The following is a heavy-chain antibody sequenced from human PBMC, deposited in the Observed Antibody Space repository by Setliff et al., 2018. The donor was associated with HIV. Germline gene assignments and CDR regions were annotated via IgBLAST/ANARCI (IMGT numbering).Heavy chain of an antibody. CDR2: IYPGDSDT. CDR3: ARSDRVLWFGELSKYLYFQH. J-gene: IGHJ1*01. D-gene: IGHD3-10*01. Sequence: PGESLKISCKGSGCSFTSYWIRWVRQMPGKGLEWMGIIYPGDSDTRYSPSFQGQVTISADKSISTAYLQWSSLKASDTAMYYCARSDRVLWFGELSKYLYFQHWGQGTLVTVSS. CDR1: GCSFTSYW. V-gene: IGHV5-51*01.